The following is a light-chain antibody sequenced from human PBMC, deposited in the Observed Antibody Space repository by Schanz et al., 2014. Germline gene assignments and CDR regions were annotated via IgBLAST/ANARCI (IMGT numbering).Light chain of an antibody. V-gene: IGLV2-11*01. Sequence: QSVLTQPRSVSGSPGQSVTISCTGTSSDVGGYNSVSWYQQHPGKAPKLMIYDVTNRPSGVPDRFSGSKSGNTASLTISGLQAEDEADYYCSAYTRSSAHWFFGGGTKLTVL. CDR3: SAYTRSSAHWF. J-gene: IGLJ3*02. CDR2: DVT. CDR1: SSDVGGYNS.